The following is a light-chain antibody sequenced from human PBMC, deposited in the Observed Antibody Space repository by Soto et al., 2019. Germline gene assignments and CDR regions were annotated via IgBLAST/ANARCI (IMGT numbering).Light chain of an antibody. CDR1: QSVSSY. CDR2: DAS. Sequence: EIVLTQSPATLSLSPGERATLSCRASQSVSSYLAWYQQKPGQAPRLLIYDASNRATGIPARFSGSGSGTDFTLTISSLEPDDFAVYYCQQSSNWPPITFGQGTRLEIK. J-gene: IGKJ5*01. V-gene: IGKV3-11*01. CDR3: QQSSNWPPIT.